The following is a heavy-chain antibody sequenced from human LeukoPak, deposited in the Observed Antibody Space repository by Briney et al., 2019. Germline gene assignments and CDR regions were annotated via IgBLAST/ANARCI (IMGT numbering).Heavy chain of an antibody. J-gene: IGHJ4*02. V-gene: IGHV3-30*03. CDR3: ARVPTAYYGDSDADLFYFDY. CDR1: GFTFSGYG. Sequence: GGSLRLSCAASGFTFSGYGMHWVRQAPGKGLEWVAVISYDGSNKYYADSVKGRFTISRDNSKNTLYLQMNSLRAEDTAVYYCARVPTAYYGDSDADLFYFDYWGQGTLVTVS. CDR2: ISYDGSNK. D-gene: IGHD4-17*01.